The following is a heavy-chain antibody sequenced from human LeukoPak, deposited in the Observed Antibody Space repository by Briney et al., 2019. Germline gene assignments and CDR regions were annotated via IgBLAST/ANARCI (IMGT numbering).Heavy chain of an antibody. J-gene: IGHJ6*03. V-gene: IGHV1-2*06. CDR3: ARAYSSSPKAAGYYMDV. CDR1: GYTFTGYY. CDR2: VNPNSGGT. D-gene: IGHD6-13*01. Sequence: GASVKVSCKVTGYTFTGYYMHWVRQAPRQGLEWMGRVNPNSGGTNFAQKFQGRVTMTRDPSISTAYMELSRLTSDDTAVYYCARAYSSSPKAAGYYMDVWGKGTTVTVSS.